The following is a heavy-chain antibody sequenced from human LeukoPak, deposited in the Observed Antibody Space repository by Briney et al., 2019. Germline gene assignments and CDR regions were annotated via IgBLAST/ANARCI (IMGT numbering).Heavy chain of an antibody. Sequence: ASVKVSCKASGYTFTGYYMHWVRQAPGQGPEWMGWINPNSGGTKYAQKFQGRVTMTRDMSISISYMELSSLRSDDTAVYYCAREITVADTGHDGFDFWGQGTLVTVSS. J-gene: IGHJ3*01. D-gene: IGHD6-19*01. CDR2: INPNSGGT. CDR3: AREITVADTGHDGFDF. CDR1: GYTFTGYY. V-gene: IGHV1-2*02.